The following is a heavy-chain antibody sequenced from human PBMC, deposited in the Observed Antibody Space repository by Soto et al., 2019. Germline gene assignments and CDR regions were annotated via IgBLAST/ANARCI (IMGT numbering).Heavy chain of an antibody. V-gene: IGHV3-11*06. CDR3: ARLRASTWYMGGYLDY. CDR1: GFTFSDYY. D-gene: IGHD6-13*01. J-gene: IGHJ4*02. Sequence: GSLRLSCAASGFTFSDYYMTWIRQAPGKGLEWVSYIVSSSSYTNYADSVKGRFTISRDNAKNSLYLEMNSLRAEDTAVYYCARLRASTWYMGGYLDYWGLGTLVTVS. CDR2: IVSSSSYT.